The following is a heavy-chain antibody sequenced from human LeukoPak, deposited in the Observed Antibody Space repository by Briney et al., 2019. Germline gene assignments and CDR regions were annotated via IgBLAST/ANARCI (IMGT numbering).Heavy chain of an antibody. CDR1: GFTFSSYS. V-gene: IGHV3-21*01. Sequence: PGGSLRLSCAASGFTFSSYSMNWVRQAPGKGLEWVSSISSSSSYIYYAGSVKGRFTISRDNAKNSLYLQMNSLRAEDTAVYYCAREGDWSHDYWGQGTLVTVSS. D-gene: IGHD3-9*01. J-gene: IGHJ4*02. CDR2: ISSSSSYI. CDR3: AREGDWSHDY.